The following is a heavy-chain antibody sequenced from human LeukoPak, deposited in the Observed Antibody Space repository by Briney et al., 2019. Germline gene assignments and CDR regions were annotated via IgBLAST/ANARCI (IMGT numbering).Heavy chain of an antibody. D-gene: IGHD2-15*01. CDR3: AKDTAYCGGGTCYSSFDH. Sequence: PGGSLRLSCAASGFTFDDCAMHWVRQAPGKGLEWVSLISGNSYNTYYADSVKGRFTISRGNSKNSLYLQMNSLRTEDTAFYYCAKDTAYCGGGTCYSSFDHWGQGTLVTVSS. CDR2: ISGNSYNT. J-gene: IGHJ4*02. CDR1: GFTFDDCA. V-gene: IGHV3-43*02.